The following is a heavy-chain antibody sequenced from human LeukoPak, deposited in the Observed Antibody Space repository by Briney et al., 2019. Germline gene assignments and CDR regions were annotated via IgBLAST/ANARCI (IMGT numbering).Heavy chain of an antibody. CDR3: ARWGLGKGDGFDI. Sequence: SGGSLRLSCAASGFTFSNYWMHWVRQAPGKGLVWVSRINSDGRSTNYADSVKGRFTISRDNAKNTLYLQMNSLRAEDTAVYYCARWGLGKGDGFDIWGQGTMVIVSS. CDR2: INSDGRST. V-gene: IGHV3-74*01. J-gene: IGHJ3*02. CDR1: GFTFSNYW. D-gene: IGHD3-10*01.